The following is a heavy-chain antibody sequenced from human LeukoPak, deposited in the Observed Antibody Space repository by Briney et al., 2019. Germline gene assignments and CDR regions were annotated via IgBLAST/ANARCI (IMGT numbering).Heavy chain of an antibody. J-gene: IGHJ4*02. D-gene: IGHD3-10*01. Sequence: GGSLRLSCAASGFTFSSYAMHWVRQAPGKGLEWVAVISYDGSNKYYADSVKGRFTISRDNSKNTLYLQMNSLRAEDTAVYYCASCHYYYGSGSDDYWGQGTLVTVSS. V-gene: IGHV3-30*04. CDR1: GFTFSSYA. CDR2: ISYDGSNK. CDR3: ASCHYYYGSGSDDY.